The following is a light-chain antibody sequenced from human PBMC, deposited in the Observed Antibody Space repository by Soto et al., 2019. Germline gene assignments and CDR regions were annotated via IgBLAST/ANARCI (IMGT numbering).Light chain of an antibody. J-gene: IGKJ1*01. CDR3: QKYNGLAVW. V-gene: IGKV1-27*01. CDR1: QGISNY. CDR2: AAS. Sequence: DIQMTQSPSSLSASVGDRVTITCRASQGISNYLAWYQQKPGKVPKLLIYAASTLQSGVPSRFSASGSGTDFTLTTSTLQPKDVATYYYQKYNGLAVWFGQGTKVEIK.